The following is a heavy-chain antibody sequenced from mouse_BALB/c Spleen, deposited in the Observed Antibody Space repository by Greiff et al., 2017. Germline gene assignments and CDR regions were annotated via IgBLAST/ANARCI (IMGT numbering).Heavy chain of an antibody. CDR1: GFTFTDYY. J-gene: IGHJ2*01. D-gene: IGHD1-2*01. CDR3: ARELRLDY. Sequence: EVHLVESGGGLVQPGGSLRLSCATSGFTFTDYYMSWVRQPPGKALEWLGFISNKANGYTTEYSASVKGRFTISRDNSQSILYLQMNTLRAEDSATYYCARELRLDYWGQGTTLTVSS. V-gene: IGHV7-3*02. CDR2: ISNKANGYTT.